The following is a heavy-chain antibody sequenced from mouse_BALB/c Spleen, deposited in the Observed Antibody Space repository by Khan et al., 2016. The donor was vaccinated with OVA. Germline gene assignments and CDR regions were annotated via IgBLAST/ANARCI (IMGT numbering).Heavy chain of an antibody. D-gene: IGHD4-1*01. V-gene: IGHV5-6*01. CDR3: ASHLTGSFAY. J-gene: IGHJ3*01. Sequence: EVKLVESGGDLVKPGGSLKLSCAASGFSFSSYSMSWVRQTPDKRLEWVATISSGGDYTYYPDSVKGRFTISRDNATNTLYLQMSSLKAEDTAMYYCASHLTGSFAYWGQGTLVTVSA. CDR1: GFSFSSYS. CDR2: ISSGGDYT.